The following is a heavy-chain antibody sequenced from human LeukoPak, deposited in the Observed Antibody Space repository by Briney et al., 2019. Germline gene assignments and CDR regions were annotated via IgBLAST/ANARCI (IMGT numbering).Heavy chain of an antibody. CDR3: ARDLRSNVVVPAAIRPDFDY. CDR1: GFTFSSYS. Sequence: GGSLRLSCAASGFTFSSYSMNWVRQAPGKGLEWVSYISSSSSTIYYADSVKGRFTISRDNAKNSLYLQMNSLRAEDTAVYYCARDLRSNVVVPAAIRPDFDYSGQGTLVTVSS. J-gene: IGHJ4*02. V-gene: IGHV3-48*01. CDR2: ISSSSSTI. D-gene: IGHD2-2*02.